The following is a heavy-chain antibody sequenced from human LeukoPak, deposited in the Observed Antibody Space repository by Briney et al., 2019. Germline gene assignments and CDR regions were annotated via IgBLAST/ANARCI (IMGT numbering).Heavy chain of an antibody. J-gene: IGHJ4*02. Sequence: GGSLRLSCTASGFTFSSHWMSWVRQAPGKGLEWVANIKQDGSDKFYVDSVKGRFTISRDNAKNSLYLQMNSLRADDTAVYYCAKDMNSWRDGSGLGDYFDYWGQGTLVTVSS. CDR1: GFTFSSHW. V-gene: IGHV3-7*05. CDR3: AKDMNSWRDGSGLGDYFDY. CDR2: IKQDGSDK. D-gene: IGHD6-19*01.